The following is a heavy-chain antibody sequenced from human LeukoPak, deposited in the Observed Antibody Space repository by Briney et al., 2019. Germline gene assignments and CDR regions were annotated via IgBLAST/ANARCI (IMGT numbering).Heavy chain of an antibody. Sequence: SETLSLTCTVSGGSISSYHWYWIRQPPGKGLEWIGYIHYSGSTNYNPSLKSQVTISVDTSKNQFSLKLNSVTAADTAVYFCAGGPMAVSTALFYWGQGTLVTVSS. CDR2: IHYSGST. V-gene: IGHV4-59*01. CDR1: GGSISSYH. D-gene: IGHD5-24*01. CDR3: AGGPMAVSTALFY. J-gene: IGHJ4*02.